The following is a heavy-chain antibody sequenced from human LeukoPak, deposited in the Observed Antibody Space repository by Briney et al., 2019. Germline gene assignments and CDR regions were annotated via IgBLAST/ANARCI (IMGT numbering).Heavy chain of an antibody. J-gene: IGHJ5*02. Sequence: PSETLSLTCAVSGGSFSGLYWSWIRQPPGKGLEWIGEIVHTGTTNYNPSLKSRVIISIDTSKKQFSLRLNSVTAADTAVYYCARQAYYYDSSGSRSTNWFDPWGQGTLVTVSS. D-gene: IGHD3-22*01. CDR2: IVHTGTT. CDR3: ARQAYYYDSSGSRSTNWFDP. CDR1: GGSFSGLY. V-gene: IGHV4-34*12.